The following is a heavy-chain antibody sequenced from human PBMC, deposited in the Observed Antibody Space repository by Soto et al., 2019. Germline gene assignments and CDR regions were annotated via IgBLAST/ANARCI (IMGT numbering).Heavy chain of an antibody. CDR3: AREAQCITIFGVVIESYYYYMDV. CDR1: GFTFSSYG. CDR2: IWYDGSNK. V-gene: IGHV3-33*01. J-gene: IGHJ6*03. D-gene: IGHD3-3*01. Sequence: HPGGSLRLSCAASGFTFSSYGMHWVRQAPGKGLEWVAVIWYDGSNKYYADSVKGRFTISRDNSKNTLYLQMNSLRAQDRAVYYCAREAQCITIFGVVIESYYYYMDVWGKGTTVTVSS.